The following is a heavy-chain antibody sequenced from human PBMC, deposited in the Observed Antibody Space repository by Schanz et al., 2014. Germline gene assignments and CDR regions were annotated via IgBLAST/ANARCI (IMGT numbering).Heavy chain of an antibody. J-gene: IGHJ4*02. Sequence: QVQLVQSEAEVKKPGSSVKVSCKASGGTFSSYTISWVRQAPGQGLEWMGWMNPNSGNTGYAQKFQGRVSITADTSTNTAYMELSSLTSEDTAVHYCARGRGFYDYWGQGTLVTVSS. CDR2: MNPNSGNT. CDR1: GGTFSSYT. CDR3: ARGRGFYDY. D-gene: IGHD3-10*01. V-gene: IGHV1-69*02.